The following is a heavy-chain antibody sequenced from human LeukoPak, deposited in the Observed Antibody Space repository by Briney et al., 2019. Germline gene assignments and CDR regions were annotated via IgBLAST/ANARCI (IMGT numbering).Heavy chain of an antibody. Sequence: SETLSLTCAVSGYSISSGYYWGWIRQSPGKGLEWIGTIYDSGSTYYRPSLKSRVTISVDTSKNQFSLNLSSGTAADTAVYYCARLYDADYFDYWGQGTLVTVSS. CDR2: IYDSGST. CDR3: ARLYDADYFDY. J-gene: IGHJ4*02. V-gene: IGHV4-38-2*01. D-gene: IGHD2/OR15-2a*01. CDR1: GYSISSGYY.